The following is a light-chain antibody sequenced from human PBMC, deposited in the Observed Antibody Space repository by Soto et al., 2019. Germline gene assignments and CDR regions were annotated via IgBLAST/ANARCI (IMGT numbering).Light chain of an antibody. CDR1: QDINNY. J-gene: IGKJ2*02. Sequence: GERVTITCQASQDINNYLIWYQHKPGKAPKLLIYDASTLGTGVSSRFSGGGSGTHFTFTISSLQPEDIATYYCQQFDSVPCTFGQGTKLELK. CDR3: QQFDSVPCT. V-gene: IGKV1-33*01. CDR2: DAS.